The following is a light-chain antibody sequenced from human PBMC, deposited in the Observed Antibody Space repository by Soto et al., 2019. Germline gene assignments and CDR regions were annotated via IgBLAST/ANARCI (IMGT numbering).Light chain of an antibody. J-gene: IGKJ3*01. Sequence: DIQMTQSPSSLSASVGDRVTIICRASQAIGYFLTWYQQRPGKVPKLIIYSASSLFSGAPSRFSGSGSGTDFTLTIFNLQPDDVATYYCQKYDSAPFTFGPGTRVEIK. V-gene: IGKV1-27*01. CDR3: QKYDSAPFT. CDR1: QAIGYF. CDR2: SAS.